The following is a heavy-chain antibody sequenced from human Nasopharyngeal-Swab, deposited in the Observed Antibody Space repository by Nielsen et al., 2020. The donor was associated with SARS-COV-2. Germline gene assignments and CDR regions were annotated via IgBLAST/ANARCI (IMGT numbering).Heavy chain of an antibody. D-gene: IGHD5-18*01. Sequence: WVRQAPGQGLEWMGWINTNTGNPTYAQGFTGRFVFSLDTSVSTAYLQISSLKAEDTAVYYCARGPSIQLWFKTRMVDYWGQGTLVTVSS. CDR2: INTNTGNP. V-gene: IGHV7-4-1*02. J-gene: IGHJ4*02. CDR3: ARGPSIQLWFKTRMVDY.